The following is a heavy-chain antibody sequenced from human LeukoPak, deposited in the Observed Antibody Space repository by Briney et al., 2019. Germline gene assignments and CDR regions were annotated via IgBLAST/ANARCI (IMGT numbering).Heavy chain of an antibody. CDR1: AFTFNNAW. CDR3: SSHQLGEYRCR. J-gene: IGHJ4*02. Sequence: GGSLRLSCAAYAFTFNNAWMTWVRQAPGKGREWVGLIKTKTDGGTTHYAAPVKGRFTISRNDSKNMLYLKMNSLKTEDTAMYYCSSHQLGEYRCRWGQRDLVTVSS. V-gene: IGHV3-15*01. CDR2: IKTKTDGGTT. D-gene: IGHD3-10*01.